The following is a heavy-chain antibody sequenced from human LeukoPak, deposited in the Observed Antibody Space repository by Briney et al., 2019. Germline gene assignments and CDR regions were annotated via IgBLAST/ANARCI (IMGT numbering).Heavy chain of an antibody. D-gene: IGHD3-10*01. V-gene: IGHV1-24*01. CDR1: GYTLTELS. J-gene: IGHJ5*02. CDR2: FDLEEGET. CDR3: ATAIVYYYGSGSSNWFDP. Sequence: ASVTVSCKVSGYTLTELSIHWVRQAPGKGLEWMGSFDLEEGETIYAQKFQGRVTMTGDTSTDTAYMELSSLRSEDTAIYYCATAIVYYYGSGSSNWFDPWGQGTLVTVSS.